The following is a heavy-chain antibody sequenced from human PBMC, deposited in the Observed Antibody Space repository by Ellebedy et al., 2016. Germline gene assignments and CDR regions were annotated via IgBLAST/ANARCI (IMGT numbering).Heavy chain of an antibody. Sequence: GGSLRLSXAASGFTFSSYGMHWVRQAPGKGLEWVAVIWYDGSNKYYADSVKGRFTISRDNSKNTLYLQMNSLRAEDTAIYYCAKDLGDNWNDAHDYWGQGTLVTVSS. CDR2: IWYDGSNK. V-gene: IGHV3-33*06. CDR3: AKDLGDNWNDAHDY. J-gene: IGHJ4*02. CDR1: GFTFSSYG. D-gene: IGHD1-1*01.